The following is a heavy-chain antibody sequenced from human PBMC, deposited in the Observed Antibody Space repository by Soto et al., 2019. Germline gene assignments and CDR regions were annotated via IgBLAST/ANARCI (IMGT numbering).Heavy chain of an antibody. Sequence: QLQLQESGPGLVKPSETLSLTCTVSGGSISSSSYYWGWIRQPPGKGLEWIGSIYYSGSTYYNPSLKSRVTISVDTSKNQFSLKLSSVTAADTAVYYCARHFSGSSTSCYEYYYYYMDVWGKGTTVTVSS. V-gene: IGHV4-39*01. J-gene: IGHJ6*03. CDR3: ARHFSGSSTSCYEYYYYYMDV. CDR1: GGSISSSSYY. CDR2: IYYSGST. D-gene: IGHD2-2*01.